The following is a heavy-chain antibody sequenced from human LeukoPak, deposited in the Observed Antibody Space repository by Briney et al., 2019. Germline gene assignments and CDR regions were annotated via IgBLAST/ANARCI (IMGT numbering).Heavy chain of an antibody. CDR2: INPNSGGT. J-gene: IGHJ4*02. Sequence: ASVKVSRKASGYIFTGYYIHWVRQAPGQGLDWMGWINPNSGGTNYARKFQGRVTMTRDTSISTVYMELSRLTSDDTVVYYCARGGDSGYDNFDYWGQGTLVTVSS. CDR3: ARGGDSGYDNFDY. CDR1: GYIFTGYY. D-gene: IGHD5-12*01. V-gene: IGHV1-2*02.